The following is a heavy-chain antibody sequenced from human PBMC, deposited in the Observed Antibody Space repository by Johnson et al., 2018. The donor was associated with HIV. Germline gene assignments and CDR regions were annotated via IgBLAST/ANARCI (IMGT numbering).Heavy chain of an antibody. CDR1: GFTFSNYV. CDR3: ARDDIQILGDYSSNWPENSFDV. CDR2: ISNSGDRT. D-gene: IGHD6-13*01. Sequence: EQLVESGGGVVQPGGSLRLSCAASGFTFSNYVMHWVRQTPGKELEYVSAISNSGDRTYSADSVKGSLTISRDDSKNTLYLQMSSLRPEDTAVYYCARDDIQILGDYSSNWPENSFDVWGQGTMVTVSS. J-gene: IGHJ3*01. V-gene: IGHV3-64*07.